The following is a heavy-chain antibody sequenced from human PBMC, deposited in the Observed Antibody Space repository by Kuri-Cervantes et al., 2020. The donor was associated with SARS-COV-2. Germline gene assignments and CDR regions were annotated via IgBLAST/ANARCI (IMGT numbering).Heavy chain of an antibody. J-gene: IGHJ4*02. CDR2: INPNSGGT. CDR3: ASFPNEYSRQIEDY. D-gene: IGHD6-6*01. CDR1: GYTFTGYY. Sequence: ASVKVSCKASGYTFTGYYMHWVRQAPGQGLEWMGWINPNSGGTNYAQKFQGWVTMTRDTSISTAYMELSRLRSEDTAVYYCASFPNEYSRQIEDYWGQGTLVTVSS. V-gene: IGHV1-2*04.